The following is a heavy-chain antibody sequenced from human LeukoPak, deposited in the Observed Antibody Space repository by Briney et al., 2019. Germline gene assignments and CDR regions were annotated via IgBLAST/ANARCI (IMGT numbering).Heavy chain of an antibody. J-gene: IGHJ4*02. CDR3: ARGYYDSSAYYSADY. Sequence: GASVKVSCKASGYTFTSYYMHWVRQAPGQGLEWMGIINPSGGSTSYAQKFQGRVAMTRDMSTSTVYMELSSLRSEDTAVYYCARGYYDSSAYYSADYWGQGTLVTVSS. CDR1: GYTFTSYY. CDR2: INPSGGST. V-gene: IGHV1-46*01. D-gene: IGHD3-22*01.